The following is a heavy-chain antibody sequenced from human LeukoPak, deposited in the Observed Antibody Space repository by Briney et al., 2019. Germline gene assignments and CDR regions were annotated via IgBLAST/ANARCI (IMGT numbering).Heavy chain of an antibody. Sequence: PSETLSLTCTVSGGSISSSGYYWGWIRQPPGKGLEWIGSIYYSGSTYYNPSLKSRVTISVDTSKNQFSPNLSSVTAADTAVYYCARQYGPIDYWGQGTLVTVSS. V-gene: IGHV4-39*01. J-gene: IGHJ4*02. D-gene: IGHD4-17*01. CDR3: ARQYGPIDY. CDR1: GGSISSSGYY. CDR2: IYYSGST.